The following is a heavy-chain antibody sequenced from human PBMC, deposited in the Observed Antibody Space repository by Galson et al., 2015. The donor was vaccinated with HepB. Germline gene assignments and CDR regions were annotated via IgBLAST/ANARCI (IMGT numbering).Heavy chain of an antibody. J-gene: IGHJ2*01. V-gene: IGHV6-1*01. CDR1: GDSVSSHSAA. Sequence: CAISGDSVSSHSAAWNWIRQSPSRGLEWLGRTYYRSKWYNDYAVSVKSRITINPDTSKNQFSLQLNSVTPEDTAVYYCARARCSGGSCYVYRYFDLWGRGTLVTVSS. D-gene: IGHD2-15*01. CDR3: ARARCSGGSCYVYRYFDL. CDR2: TYYRSKWYN.